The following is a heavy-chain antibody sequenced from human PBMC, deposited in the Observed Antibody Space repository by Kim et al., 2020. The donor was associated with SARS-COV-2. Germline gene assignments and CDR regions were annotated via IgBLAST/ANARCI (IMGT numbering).Heavy chain of an antibody. CDR3: ARGGQLVPGRTPTRLLDY. J-gene: IGHJ4*02. CDR2: INHSGST. CDR1: GGSFSGYY. V-gene: IGHV4-34*01. D-gene: IGHD6-6*01. Sequence: SETLSLTCAVYGGSFSGYYWSWIRQPPGKGLEWIGEINHSGSTNYNPSLKSRVTISVDTSKNQFSLKLSSVTAADTAVYYCARGGQLVPGRTPTRLLDYWGQGTLVTVSS.